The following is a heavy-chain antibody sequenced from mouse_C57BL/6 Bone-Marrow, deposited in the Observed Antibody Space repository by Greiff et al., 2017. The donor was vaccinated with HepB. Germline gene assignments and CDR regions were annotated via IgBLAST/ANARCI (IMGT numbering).Heavy chain of an antibody. J-gene: IGHJ2*01. Sequence: VQLKESGPGLVKPGASVKISCKASGYSFTGYYMNWVKQSPEKSLEWIGEINPSTGGTTYNQKFKAKATLTVDKSSSTAYMQLKSLTSEDSAVYYCATIYGSSPFDYWGQGTTLTVSS. CDR2: INPSTGGT. V-gene: IGHV1-42*01. CDR3: ATIYGSSPFDY. D-gene: IGHD1-1*01. CDR1: GYSFTGYY.